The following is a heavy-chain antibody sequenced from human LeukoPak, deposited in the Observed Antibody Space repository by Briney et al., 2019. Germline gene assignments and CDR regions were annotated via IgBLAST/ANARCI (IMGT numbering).Heavy chain of an antibody. Sequence: GGSLRLSCAASGFTFSSYWMSWVRQAPGKGLEWVANIKQDGSEKYYVDSVKGRFTISRDNAKNSLYLQMKSLRAEDTAVYYCAREGGTYSSSSIYYYYYMDVWGKGTTVTVSS. D-gene: IGHD6-6*01. CDR2: IKQDGSEK. V-gene: IGHV3-7*01. J-gene: IGHJ6*03. CDR3: AREGGTYSSSSIYYYYYMDV. CDR1: GFTFSSYW.